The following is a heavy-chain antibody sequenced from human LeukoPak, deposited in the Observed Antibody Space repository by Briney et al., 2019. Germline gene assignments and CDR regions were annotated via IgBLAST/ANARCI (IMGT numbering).Heavy chain of an antibody. CDR1: GYTFTSYY. CDR3: ARGGYGDYDLGNAFDI. D-gene: IGHD4-17*01. CDR2: INPSGGST. V-gene: IGHV1-46*01. J-gene: IGHJ3*02. Sequence: GASVKVSCKASGYTFTSYYMHWVRQAPGQGLEWMGIINPSGGSTSYAQKFQGRVTMTRDMSTSTVYMELSSLRSEDTAVYYCARGGYGDYDLGNAFDIWGQGTMVTVSS.